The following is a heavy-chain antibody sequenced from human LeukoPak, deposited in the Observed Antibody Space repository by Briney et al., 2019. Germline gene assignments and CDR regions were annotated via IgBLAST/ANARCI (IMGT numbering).Heavy chain of an antibody. J-gene: IGHJ4*02. CDR1: GATFSSYA. D-gene: IGHD3-22*01. Sequence: ASVKVSCKASGATFSSYAISWVRQATGQGLEWMGWMNPNSGNTGYAQKFQGRVTMTRNTSISTAYMELSSLRSEDTAVYYCARGPPYYYDSSGYYYWGQGTLVTVSS. CDR2: MNPNSGNT. CDR3: ARGPPYYYDSSGYYY. V-gene: IGHV1-8*02.